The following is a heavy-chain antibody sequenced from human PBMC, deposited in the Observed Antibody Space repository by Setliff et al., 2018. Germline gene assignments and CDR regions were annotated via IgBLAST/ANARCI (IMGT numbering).Heavy chain of an antibody. CDR1: GGSVNSGYDN. V-gene: IGHV4-61*09. D-gene: IGHD6-6*01. Sequence: SETLSLTCTVSGGSVNSGYDNWNWLRQPAGKGLEWIGHINRRGSTNFTPSLKSRVTISLDTSKNQFSLNLTSVTAADTALYYCARNPDFLQYSFDLWGRGTLVTVSS. CDR3: ARNPDFLQYSFDL. J-gene: IGHJ2*01. CDR2: INRRGST.